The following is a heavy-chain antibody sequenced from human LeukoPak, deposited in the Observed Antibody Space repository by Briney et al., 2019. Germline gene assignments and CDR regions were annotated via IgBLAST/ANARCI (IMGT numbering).Heavy chain of an antibody. J-gene: IGHJ4*02. D-gene: IGHD3-10*01. CDR2: INEGGNLK. CDR3: AKDARGSGSYYLY. CDR1: GFTFSAYW. Sequence: GGSLRLSCAASGFTFSAYWMTWVRQAPGKGLEWVANINEGGNLKYYVDSVKGRFTISRDNTKNSLYLQMNTLRAEDTAVYYCAKDARGSGSYYLYWGQGTLVTVSS. V-gene: IGHV3-7*01.